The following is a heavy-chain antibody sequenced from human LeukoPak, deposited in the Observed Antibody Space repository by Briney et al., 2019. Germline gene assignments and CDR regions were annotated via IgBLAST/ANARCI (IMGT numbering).Heavy chain of an antibody. Sequence: SETLSLTCTVSGDSVSISYWNWIRQPPGKGLEWIGYIYYSGSANYNPSLKSRVTISVDTSKNQFSLKLSSVTAADTAVYYCARGVKAETWGQGTLVTVSS. V-gene: IGHV4-59*02. CDR1: GDSVSISY. CDR3: ARGVKAET. CDR2: IYYSGSA. J-gene: IGHJ5*02. D-gene: IGHD2-15*01.